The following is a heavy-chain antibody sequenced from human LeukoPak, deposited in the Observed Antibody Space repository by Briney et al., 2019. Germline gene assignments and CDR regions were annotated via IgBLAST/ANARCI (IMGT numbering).Heavy chain of an antibody. V-gene: IGHV3-48*03. D-gene: IGHD1-26*01. J-gene: IGHJ6*03. CDR2: ISSSGSTI. Sequence: GGSLRLSCAASGFTFRSYEMNWVRQAPGKGLEWVSYISSSGSTIYYADSVKGRFTISRDNAKNSLYLQMNSLRAEDTAVYYCARVGSYYYYYYMDVWGKGTTVTISS. CDR3: ARVGSYYYYYYMDV. CDR1: GFTFRSYE.